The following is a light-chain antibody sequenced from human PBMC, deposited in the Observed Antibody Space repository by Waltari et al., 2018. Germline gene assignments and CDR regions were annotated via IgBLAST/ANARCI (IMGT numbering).Light chain of an antibody. Sequence: PGGTVTLTCGLSSGSVSSSYYPSWYQQTPGQTPRTLIYNTNTRSSGVPDRFSGSILGNKAALTITGAQADDESDYYCVLYMGRGVWVFGGGTKLTVL. V-gene: IGLV8-61*01. J-gene: IGLJ3*02. CDR3: VLYMGRGVWV. CDR2: NTN. CDR1: SGSVSSSYY.